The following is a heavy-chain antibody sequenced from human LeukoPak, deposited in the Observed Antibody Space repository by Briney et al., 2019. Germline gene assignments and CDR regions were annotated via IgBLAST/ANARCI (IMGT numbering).Heavy chain of an antibody. CDR1: GVSISSSSYY. Sequence: PSETLSLTCNVSGVSISSSSYYWGWIRQPPGKGLEWIGSIYSSGSTYYNSSLKSRVTISIDTSKNQVSLKMSSVTAADTAVYYCAKDRGGETRSSKRRGYFDYWGQGTLVTVSS. D-gene: IGHD1-1*01. J-gene: IGHJ4*02. V-gene: IGHV4-39*02. CDR2: IYSSGST. CDR3: AKDRGGETRSSKRRGYFDY.